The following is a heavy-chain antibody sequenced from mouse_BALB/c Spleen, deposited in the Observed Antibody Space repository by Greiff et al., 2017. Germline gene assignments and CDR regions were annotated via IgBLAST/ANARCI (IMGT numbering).Heavy chain of an antibody. CDR2: ISSGGST. CDR1: GFTFSSYA. Sequence: EVKLMESGGGLVKPGGSLKLSCAASGFTFSSYAMSWVRQTPEKRLEWVASISSGGSTYYPDSVKGRFTISRDNARNILYLQMSSLRSEDTAMYYCAREGYYGSSSYFDYWGQGTTLTVSS. CDR3: AREGYYGSSSYFDY. J-gene: IGHJ2*01. V-gene: IGHV5-6-5*01. D-gene: IGHD1-1*01.